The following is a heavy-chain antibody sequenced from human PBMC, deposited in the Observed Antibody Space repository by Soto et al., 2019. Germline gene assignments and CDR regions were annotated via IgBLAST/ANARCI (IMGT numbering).Heavy chain of an antibody. CDR3: ARDGGASTFDFDS. CDR2: ITGSGVTM. V-gene: IGHV3-48*04. J-gene: IGHJ4*02. CDR1: WFTLSDHS. Sequence: PWGFLRLPCAAAWFTLSDHSRNWIRQAPGKGLEWISYITGSGVTMYADSVKGRFTISRDNAKNSLYLQMDSLRAEDTAVYYCARDGGASTFDFDSWGQGTLVTVSS. D-gene: IGHD3-16*01.